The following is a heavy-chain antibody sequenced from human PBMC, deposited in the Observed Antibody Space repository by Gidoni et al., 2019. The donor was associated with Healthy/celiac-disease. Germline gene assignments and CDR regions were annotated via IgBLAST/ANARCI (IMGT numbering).Heavy chain of an antibody. CDR3: ARGYMGGSYYNYFDY. D-gene: IGHD2-15*01. J-gene: IGHJ4*02. CDR2: IWYDGSNK. CDR1: GFTFSSYG. Sequence: QVQLVESGGGVVQPGRSLRLSCAASGFTFSSYGRHWVRQAPGKGLEWVAVIWYDGSNKYYADSVKGRFTISRDNSKNTLYLQMNSLRAEDTAVYYCARGYMGGSYYNYFDYWGQGTLVTVSS. V-gene: IGHV3-33*01.